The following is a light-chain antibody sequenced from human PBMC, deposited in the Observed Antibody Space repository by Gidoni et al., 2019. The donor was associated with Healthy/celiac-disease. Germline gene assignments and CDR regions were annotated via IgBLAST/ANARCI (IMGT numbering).Light chain of an antibody. J-gene: IGKJ2*01. CDR3: QQSYRTPYT. Sequence: DIQMTQSPSSLSASVGDRVTIPCRASQSISSYLNWYQQKPGKAPKLLIYAASSLQSGVPSRFSGSGSGTECTLTIRSRQPEDFATYYCQQSYRTPYTCXQXTKLEIK. CDR2: AAS. CDR1: QSISSY. V-gene: IGKV1-39*01.